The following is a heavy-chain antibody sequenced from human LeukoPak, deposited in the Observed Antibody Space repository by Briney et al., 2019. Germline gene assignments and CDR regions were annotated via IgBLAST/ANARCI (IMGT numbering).Heavy chain of an antibody. CDR1: GLTVSSNY. Sequence: PGGSLRLPCAVSGLTVSSNYMNWVRQAPGKGLEGVSIIYDNNSAYYADSVKGRFTISRGNSKNTLYLQMNSLRAEDTAVYYCARGLDYSAGTFDYWGQGTLVTVSS. J-gene: IGHJ4*02. V-gene: IGHV3-53*01. CDR3: ARGLDYSAGTFDY. CDR2: IYDNNSA. D-gene: IGHD3-16*01.